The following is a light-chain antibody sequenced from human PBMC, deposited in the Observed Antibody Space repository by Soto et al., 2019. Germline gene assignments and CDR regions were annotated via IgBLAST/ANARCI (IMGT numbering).Light chain of an antibody. CDR2: AAS. Sequence: DIQTTQSPSSLSASVGDRVTITCRASQGISNYLAWYQQKPGKVPKLLIYAASTMQSGVPSRFSGSVSGTDFTHTISSLQPEDVASYYCQKYISAPYTFGQGTKLEIK. J-gene: IGKJ2*01. CDR3: QKYISAPYT. CDR1: QGISNY. V-gene: IGKV1-27*01.